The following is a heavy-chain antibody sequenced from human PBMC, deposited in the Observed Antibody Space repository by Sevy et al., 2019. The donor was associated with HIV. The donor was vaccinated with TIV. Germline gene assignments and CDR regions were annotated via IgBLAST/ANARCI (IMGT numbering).Heavy chain of an antibody. V-gene: IGHV3-74*01. CDR1: GFTFNRYW. CDR3: ARIATRHTFGLPDF. Sequence: GGYLRLSCAASGFTFNRYWMHWVRQAPGKGPVWLARIDGDGSATTYTDSVKGRFTISRDNAQDTLYLQMNSLRTEDTAIYYCARIATRHTFGLPDFWGHGTLVTVSS. CDR2: IDGDGSAT. J-gene: IGHJ4*01. D-gene: IGHD1-1*01.